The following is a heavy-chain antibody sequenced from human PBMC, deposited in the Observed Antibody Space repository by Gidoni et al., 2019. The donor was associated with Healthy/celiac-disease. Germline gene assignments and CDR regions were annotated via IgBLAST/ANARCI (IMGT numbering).Heavy chain of an antibody. J-gene: IGHJ4*02. CDR1: GGTFSSYA. V-gene: IGHV1-69*06. D-gene: IGHD2-2*01. CDR2: VIPIFGTA. Sequence: QVQLVQSGAEVKKPRASVKVSCKASGGTFSSYANSWVRQAPGQGLEWMGGVIPIFGTATSAQQFQGRVTITADKSTSTAYMVLSSLRSEDTAVYYCARGMVRGYCSSTSCYSPCDYWGQGTLVTVSS. CDR3: ARGMVRGYCSSTSCYSPCDY.